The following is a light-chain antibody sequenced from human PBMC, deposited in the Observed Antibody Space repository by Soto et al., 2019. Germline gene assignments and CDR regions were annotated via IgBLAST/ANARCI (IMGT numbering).Light chain of an antibody. Sequence: DIQVTQSPSSVSASVGDRVTITCRASQDIAGYLAWYQHKPGRTPELLIYDASSLESGVPSRFSGSGSGTEFTLTISSLQPDDFATYYCQQYNSYLTFGGGTKVEIK. CDR2: DAS. V-gene: IGKV1-5*01. J-gene: IGKJ4*01. CDR1: QDIAGY. CDR3: QQYNSYLT.